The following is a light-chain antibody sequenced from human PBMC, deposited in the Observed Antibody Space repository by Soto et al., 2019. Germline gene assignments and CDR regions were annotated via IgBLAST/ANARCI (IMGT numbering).Light chain of an antibody. CDR1: SSDVGAYDF. CDR2: EVR. CDR3: SSYTTSSTRV. J-gene: IGLJ1*01. Sequence: QSVLTQPASVSGSPGQSITISCTGTSSDVGAYDFVSWYQQHPDKAPKLMIYEVRNRPSGVSNRFSGSKSVNTATLTISGPQAEDEADYYCSSYTTSSTRVFGTGTKVTV. V-gene: IGLV2-14*03.